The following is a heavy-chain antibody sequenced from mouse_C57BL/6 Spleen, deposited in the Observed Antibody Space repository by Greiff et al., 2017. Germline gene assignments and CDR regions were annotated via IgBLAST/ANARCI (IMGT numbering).Heavy chain of an antibody. D-gene: IGHD3-2*02. CDR3: ARGGSSGYEKAWFAY. J-gene: IGHJ3*01. Sequence: QVQLQQPGAELVKPGASVKLSCKASGYTFTSYWMQWVKQRPGQGLEWIGEIDPSDSYTNYNQKFKGKATLTVDTSSSTAYMQLSSLTSEDSAVYYCARGGSSGYEKAWFAYWGQGTLVTVSA. CDR2: IDPSDSYT. CDR1: GYTFTSYW. V-gene: IGHV1-50*01.